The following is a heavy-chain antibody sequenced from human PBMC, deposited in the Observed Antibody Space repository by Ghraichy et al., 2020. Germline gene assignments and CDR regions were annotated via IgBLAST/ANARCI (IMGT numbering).Heavy chain of an antibody. V-gene: IGHV4-39*01. D-gene: IGHD2-2*01. CDR2: IYYRGNT. Sequence: SQTLSLTCPVSGGSISSNSYYWDWIRQPPGKGLEWIGSIYYRGNTYYNPSLKSRVTISVDTSKTQFSLNLSSVTAADAAVYYCARRARTYVDYWGPGTLVTVSS. CDR3: ARRARTYVDY. J-gene: IGHJ4*02. CDR1: GGSISSNSYY.